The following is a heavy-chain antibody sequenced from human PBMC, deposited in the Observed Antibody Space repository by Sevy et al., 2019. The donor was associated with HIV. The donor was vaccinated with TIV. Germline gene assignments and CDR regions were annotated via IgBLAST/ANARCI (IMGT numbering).Heavy chain of an antibody. CDR1: GGSFSGYY. CDR2: INHSGRT. V-gene: IGHV4-34*01. Sequence: SETLSLTCAVYGGSFSGYYWSWIRQPPGKGLEWIGEINHSGRTKYNPSLKSRVTISVDTSKNQFSLKLGSVTAEDTAVYNCARGRVWGLWLLPIFDYWGQGTLVTVSS. J-gene: IGHJ4*02. D-gene: IGHD5-18*01. CDR3: ARGRVWGLWLLPIFDY.